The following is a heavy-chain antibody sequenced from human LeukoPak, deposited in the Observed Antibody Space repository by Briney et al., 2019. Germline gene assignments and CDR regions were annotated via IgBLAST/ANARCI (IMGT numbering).Heavy chain of an antibody. Sequence: GASVKVSCKASGYTFTSYGISWVRQAPGQGLEWMGWISAYNGNTNYAQKLQGRVTMTTDTSTSTAYMELRSLRSDDTAVYYCARVTPDIVLMVYGKSFDYWGQGTLVTVSS. CDR1: GYTFTSYG. CDR2: ISAYNGNT. D-gene: IGHD2-8*01. CDR3: ARVTPDIVLMVYGKSFDY. V-gene: IGHV1-18*01. J-gene: IGHJ4*02.